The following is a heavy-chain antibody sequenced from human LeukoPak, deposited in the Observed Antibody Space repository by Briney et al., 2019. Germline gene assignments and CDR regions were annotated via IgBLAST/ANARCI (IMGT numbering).Heavy chain of an antibody. J-gene: IGHJ4*02. V-gene: IGHV6-1*01. D-gene: IGHD6-19*01. CDR1: GARLFTNTAA. CDR2: TYYRSKWYS. Sequence: SQTLSLTCALSGARLFTNTAAWSWLRQSPSRGLEWLGRTYYRSKWYSDYAVSVRGRITIDPDTSKNQFSLQLTSVTPEDTAVYYCVRYTGWFYFDYWGQGTLVTVSS. CDR3: VRYTGWFYFDY.